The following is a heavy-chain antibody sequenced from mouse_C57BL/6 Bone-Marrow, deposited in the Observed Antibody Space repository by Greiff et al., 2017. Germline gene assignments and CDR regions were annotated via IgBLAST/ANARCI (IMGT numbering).Heavy chain of an antibody. Sequence: QVQLQQPGAELVMPGASVKLSCKASGYTFTSYWMHWVKQRPGPGLEWIGEIDPSDSYINYHQKFKGKSTLTVDKSSSTAYMQFSSLTSADSAVSYCAPYYGSSYWYFDVWGTGTTVTVSS. CDR2: IDPSDSYI. CDR1: GYTFTSYW. CDR3: APYYGSSYWYFDV. J-gene: IGHJ1*03. D-gene: IGHD1-1*01. V-gene: IGHV1-69*01.